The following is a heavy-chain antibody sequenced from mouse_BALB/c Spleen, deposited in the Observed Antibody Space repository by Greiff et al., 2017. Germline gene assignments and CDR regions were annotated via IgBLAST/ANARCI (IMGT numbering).Heavy chain of an antibody. Sequence: EVKLVESGGGLVQPKGSLKLSCAASGFTFNTYAMNWVRQAPGKGLEWVARIRSKSNNYATYYADSVKDRFTISRDDSQSMLCLQMNNLKTEDTAMYYCVRENYGNLQGAMDYWGQGTSVTVSS. CDR3: VRENYGNLQGAMDY. CDR1: GFTFNTYA. CDR2: IRSKSNNYAT. J-gene: IGHJ4*01. D-gene: IGHD2-1*01. V-gene: IGHV10-1*02.